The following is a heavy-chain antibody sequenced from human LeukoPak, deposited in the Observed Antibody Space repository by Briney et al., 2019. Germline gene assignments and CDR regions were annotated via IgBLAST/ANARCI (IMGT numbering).Heavy chain of an antibody. J-gene: IGHJ4*02. CDR1: GYTFTGYY. CDR2: INPNSGGT. Sequence: ASVKVSCKASGYTFTGYYMHWVRQAPGQGPEWMGWINPNSGGTNYAQKFQGRVTMTRDTSISTAYMELSRLRSDDTAVYYCARGGNYDYVWGSYRVDYWGQGTLVTVSS. V-gene: IGHV1-2*02. CDR3: ARGGNYDYVWGSYRVDY. D-gene: IGHD3-16*02.